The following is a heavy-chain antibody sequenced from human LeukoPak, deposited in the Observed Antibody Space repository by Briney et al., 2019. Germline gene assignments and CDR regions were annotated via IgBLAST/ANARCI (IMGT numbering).Heavy chain of an antibody. J-gene: IGHJ3*02. CDR2: IKRDVSEK. Sequence: QPGGSLRLSCAASGFTFSSYWMSWVRQAPGKGLEWVANIKRDVSEKYYVDSVKGRFTISRDNAKNSLYLQMNSLRAEDTAVYYCARDCSSTSCYDAFDIWGQGTMVTVSS. CDR3: ARDCSSTSCYDAFDI. CDR1: GFTFSSYW. V-gene: IGHV3-7*03. D-gene: IGHD2-2*01.